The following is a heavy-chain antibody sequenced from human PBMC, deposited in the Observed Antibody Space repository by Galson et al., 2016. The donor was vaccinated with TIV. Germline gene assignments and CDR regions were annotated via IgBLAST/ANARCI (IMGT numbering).Heavy chain of an antibody. CDR3: VRDAYSSGPAQSYMDV. J-gene: IGHJ6*03. CDR1: RGSISRPTYY. CDR2: AYYSGGS. V-gene: IGHV4-39*07. Sequence: ETLSLTCTVSRGSISRPTYYWGWIRQPPGKGLEWIGSAYYSGGSYYNPSLKSRVTVSVDTSKNELSLRLTSVTAADTAVYFCVRDAYSSGPAQSYMDVWGKGTTVTVSS. D-gene: IGHD3-22*01.